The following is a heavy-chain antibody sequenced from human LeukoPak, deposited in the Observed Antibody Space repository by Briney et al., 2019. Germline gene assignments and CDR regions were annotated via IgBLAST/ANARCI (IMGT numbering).Heavy chain of an antibody. CDR1: GFTVSSNY. Sequence: PGGSLRLSCAASGFTVSSNYMSWVRQAPGKGLEWVSVIYSGGSTYYADSVKGRFTISRDNSKNTLYLQMNSLRSEDTAVYYCARDPATIFGVVIKRENWFDPWGQGTLVTVSS. V-gene: IGHV3-53*05. J-gene: IGHJ5*02. CDR2: IYSGGST. CDR3: ARDPATIFGVVIKRENWFDP. D-gene: IGHD3-3*01.